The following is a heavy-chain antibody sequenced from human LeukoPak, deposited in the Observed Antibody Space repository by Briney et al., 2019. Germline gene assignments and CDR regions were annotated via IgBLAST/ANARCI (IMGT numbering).Heavy chain of an antibody. J-gene: IGHJ4*02. D-gene: IGHD6-19*01. CDR1: GFNVSSNY. Sequence: PGGSLRLSCAASGFNVSSNYMSWVRQAPGKRLEWVSVIYSGGSTYYTDSVKGRSTISRHNSKNTLYLQMNSLRAEDTAVYYCARATGSGWYTFDYWGQGTLVTVSS. V-gene: IGHV3-53*04. CDR3: ARATGSGWYTFDY. CDR2: IYSGGST.